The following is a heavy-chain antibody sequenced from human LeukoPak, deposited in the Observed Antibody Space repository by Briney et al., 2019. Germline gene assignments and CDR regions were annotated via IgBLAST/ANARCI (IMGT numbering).Heavy chain of an antibody. CDR3: ARIRPPDYYYYYYMDV. J-gene: IGHJ6*03. CDR2: IYYSGST. CDR1: GGSISSYY. Sequence: SETLSLTCTVSGGSISSYYWSWIRQPPAKGLEWIGYIYYSGSTNYNPSLKSRVTISVDTSKNQFSLKLSSVTAADTAVYYCARIRPPDYYYYYYMDVWGKGTTVTVSS. V-gene: IGHV4-59*01.